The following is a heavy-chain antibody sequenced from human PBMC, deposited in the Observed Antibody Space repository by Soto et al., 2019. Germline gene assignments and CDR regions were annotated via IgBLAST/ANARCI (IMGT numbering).Heavy chain of an antibody. CDR1: GFTVSNNY. Sequence: EVQLVESGGGLIQPGGSLRLSCAVSGFTVSNNYMSWVRQAPGKGLEGVSVIYSGGYTAYGDSVKGRFTISRDNSKNTLCLQSNRVRAADTALFFVATQPGGGGYWGQGTLVTVSS. CDR3: ATQPGGGGY. V-gene: IGHV3-53*01. CDR2: IYSGGYT. D-gene: IGHD3-10*01. J-gene: IGHJ4*02.